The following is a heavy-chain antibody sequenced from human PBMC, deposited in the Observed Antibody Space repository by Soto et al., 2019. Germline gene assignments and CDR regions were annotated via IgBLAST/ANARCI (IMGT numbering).Heavy chain of an antibody. CDR2: IYQSGSN. D-gene: IGHD6-19*01. CDR1: CASISTNNW. V-gene: IGHV4-4*02. Sequence: QVQLQESGPGLVKPSGTLSLTCAVSCASISTNNWWSWVRQPPGKGLEWIGEIYQSGSNSYNPSLKSRVTISVDKSTMQFSLKLSSVTAADTAVYYCARSDGWYALHSWGQGTLVIVSS. J-gene: IGHJ4*02. CDR3: ARSDGWYALHS.